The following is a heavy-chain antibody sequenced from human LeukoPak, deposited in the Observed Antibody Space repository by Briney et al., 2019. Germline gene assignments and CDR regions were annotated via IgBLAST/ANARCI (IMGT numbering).Heavy chain of an antibody. CDR3: AREYGVLDAFDI. CDR2: IYYSGST. J-gene: IGHJ3*02. Sequence: SQTLSLTCTVSGGSISSGGYYWSWLRQHPGKGLEWIGYIYYSGSTYYNPSLKSRVTISVDTSKNQFSLKLSSVTAADTAVYYCAREYGVLDAFDIWGQGTMVTVSS. D-gene: IGHD4-17*01. CDR1: GGSISSGGYY. V-gene: IGHV4-31*03.